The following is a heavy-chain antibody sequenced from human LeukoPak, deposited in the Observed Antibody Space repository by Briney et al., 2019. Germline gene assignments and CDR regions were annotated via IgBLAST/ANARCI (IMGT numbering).Heavy chain of an antibody. CDR3: ARVRSVVVAATRFDP. CDR2: IYYSGST. D-gene: IGHD2-15*01. V-gene: IGHV4-31*03. Sequence: SQTLSLTCTVSGGSISSGGYYWSWIRQHPGKGLEWIGHIYYSGSTYYNPSLKSRVTISVDTSKNQFSLKLSSVTAADTAVYYCARVRSVVVAATRFDPWGQGTLVTVSS. CDR1: GGSISSGGYY. J-gene: IGHJ5*02.